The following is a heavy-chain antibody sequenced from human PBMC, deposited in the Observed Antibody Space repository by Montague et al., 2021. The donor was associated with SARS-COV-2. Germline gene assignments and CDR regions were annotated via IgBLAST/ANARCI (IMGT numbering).Heavy chain of an antibody. V-gene: IGHV4-34*01. D-gene: IGHD3-10*01. CDR3: ARLRDGVVPPPILGVGPYYSYYYMDV. Sequence: SETLSLTCAVHGTSFSGYYWNWIRQPPGKGLEWMGETNHGEAPNYSPSFKSRLPISAETSKNQFSLKLTSVAAADTAVYYCARLRDGVVPPPILGVGPYYSYYYMDVWGRGTTVTVSS. J-gene: IGHJ6*03. CDR1: GTSFSGYY. CDR2: TNHGEAP.